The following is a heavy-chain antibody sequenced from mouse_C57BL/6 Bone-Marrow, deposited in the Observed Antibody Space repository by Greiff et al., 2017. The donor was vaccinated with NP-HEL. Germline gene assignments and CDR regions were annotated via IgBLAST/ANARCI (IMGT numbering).Heavy chain of an antibody. D-gene: IGHD1-1*01. CDR2: IRLKSDNYAT. Sequence: EVKLQESGGGLVQPGGSMKLSCVASGFTFSNYWMNWVRQSPEKGLEWVAQIRLKSDNYATHYAESVKGRFTISRDDSKSSVYLQMNNLRAEDTGIYYCTRYYGSRTPFAYWGQGTLVTVSA. CDR3: TRYYGSRTPFAY. J-gene: IGHJ3*01. CDR1: GFTFSNYW. V-gene: IGHV6-3*01.